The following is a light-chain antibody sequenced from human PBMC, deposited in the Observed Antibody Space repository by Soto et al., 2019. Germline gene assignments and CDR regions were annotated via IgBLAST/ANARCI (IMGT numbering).Light chain of an antibody. J-gene: IGLJ3*02. CDR1: SSDVGGYNY. CDR3: TAYTSSSTVV. V-gene: IGLV2-14*01. Sequence: QSALTQPASVSGSPGQSITISCTGTSSDVGGYNYVSWYQQHPGKAPKLIIYDVSDRPSGVSNRFSGSKSGNTASLTISGLQADDEADYSCTAYTSSSTVVFGGWTKLTVL. CDR2: DVS.